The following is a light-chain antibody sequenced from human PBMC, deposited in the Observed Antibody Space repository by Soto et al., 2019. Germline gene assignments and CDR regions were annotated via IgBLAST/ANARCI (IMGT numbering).Light chain of an antibody. CDR1: SSDVGGYNY. CDR3: SSYTSSSTRV. CDR2: DVS. J-gene: IGLJ1*01. V-gene: IGLV2-14*01. Sequence: QSALTQPASVSGSPGQSITISCTGTSSDVGGYNYVSWYQQHPGKAPKLMIYDVSNRPSGVSNRFSGSKSGNTASLSNSGLQAEDEADYYCSSYTSSSTRVFGTGTKLTLL.